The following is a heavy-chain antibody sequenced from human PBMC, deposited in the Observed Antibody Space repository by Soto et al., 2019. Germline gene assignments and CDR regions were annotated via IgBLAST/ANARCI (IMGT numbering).Heavy chain of an antibody. CDR3: AKAAVTMDY. D-gene: IGHD4-17*01. CDR1: GFTVSNNY. Sequence: GGSLRLSCAASGFTVSNNYMSWVRQAPGKGLEWVSVIYSGNSAYYADSVKGRFTVSRDNSKNTLYLQMNILRPEDTALYYCAKAAVTMDYWGQGTLVTVSS. V-gene: IGHV3-53*01. J-gene: IGHJ4*01. CDR2: IYSGNSA.